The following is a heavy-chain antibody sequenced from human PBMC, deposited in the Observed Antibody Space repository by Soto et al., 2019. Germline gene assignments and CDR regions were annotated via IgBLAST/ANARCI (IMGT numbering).Heavy chain of an antibody. V-gene: IGHV4-4*07. CDR2: IYTSGST. CDR1: GGSISSYY. CDR3: ARGYYQLPWATFDY. D-gene: IGHD2-2*01. J-gene: IGHJ4*02. Sequence: PSETLSLTCTVSGGSISSYYWNWIRQPAGKGLEWIGRIYTSGSTNYNPSLKSRVTMSVDTSKNQFSLKLSSVTAADTAVYYCARGYYQLPWATFDYWGQGTLVTVSS.